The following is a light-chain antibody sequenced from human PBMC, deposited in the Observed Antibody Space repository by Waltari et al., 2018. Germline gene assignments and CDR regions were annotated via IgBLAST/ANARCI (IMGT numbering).Light chain of an antibody. CDR2: PTS. CDR1: RVGTKY. Sequence: LTQSPARLFFSQGGRAPFSCKAHRVGTKYFAWYQQKPGRAPRLLIHPTSNRATGIPERFSGSGYETDFSLTISRLEPEDFAVYFCQKYVDLPSTFGQGTTVEV. J-gene: IGKJ1*01. V-gene: IGKV3-20*01. CDR3: QKYVDLPST.